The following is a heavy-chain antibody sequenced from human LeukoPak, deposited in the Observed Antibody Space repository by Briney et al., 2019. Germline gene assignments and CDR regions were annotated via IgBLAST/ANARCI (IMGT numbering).Heavy chain of an antibody. CDR1: GFTFSSYS. Sequence: GGSLRLSCAASGFTFSSYSMNWVRQAPGKGLEWVSSISSSSSYIYYADSVKGRFTISRDNAKNSLYLQMNSLRAEDTAVYYCARGQSSGWPYYYYMDVWGKGTTVTVSS. CDR2: ISSSSSYI. D-gene: IGHD6-19*01. CDR3: ARGQSSGWPYYYYMDV. V-gene: IGHV3-21*01. J-gene: IGHJ6*03.